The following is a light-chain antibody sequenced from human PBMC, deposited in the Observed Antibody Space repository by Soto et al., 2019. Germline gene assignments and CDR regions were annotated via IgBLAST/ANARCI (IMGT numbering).Light chain of an antibody. CDR3: QQYGNSPPWT. J-gene: IGKJ1*01. Sequence: DIVLTQSPGTLSLSPGERATLSCRASHTVLTNYLAWYQQKPGQAPRLLIYGASSRSSGLPDRFSGSGSGTAFTLTSSRLEPEDFAVYFCQQYGNSPPWTFGQGTKVEAK. CDR1: HTVLTNY. CDR2: GAS. V-gene: IGKV3-20*01.